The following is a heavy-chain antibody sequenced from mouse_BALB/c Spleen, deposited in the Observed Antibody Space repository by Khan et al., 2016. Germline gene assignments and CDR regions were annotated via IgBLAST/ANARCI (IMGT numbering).Heavy chain of an antibody. V-gene: IGHV14-3*02. Sequence: VQLQQSGAELVKPGASVKLSCTATGFNIKDTYMHWVKQRPEQGLEWIGRIDPANGNTKYDPKFQGKATITADTSSNTAYLQVSSLTSEDTAVYYCGRQSGVSYDYWGQGTTLTVSS. CDR3: GRQSGVSYDY. J-gene: IGHJ2*01. CDR2: IDPANGNT. D-gene: IGHD1-3*01. CDR1: GFNIKDTY.